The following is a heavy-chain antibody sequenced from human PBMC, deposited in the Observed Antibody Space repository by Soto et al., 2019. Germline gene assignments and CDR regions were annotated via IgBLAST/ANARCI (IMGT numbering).Heavy chain of an antibody. D-gene: IGHD7-27*01. J-gene: IGHJ4*02. CDR2: ISYDGTNK. CDR3: ARDPKTSGGQHWAFNYFDS. Sequence: GGSLRLSCAASGFSFSISPMHWVRQAPGKGPEWVALISYDGTNKFYADSVKGRFTISRDNSKSTLYLQVDSLRPEDTAVYYCARDPKTSGGQHWAFNYFDSWGQGTLVTVSS. V-gene: IGHV3-30-3*01. CDR1: GFSFSISP.